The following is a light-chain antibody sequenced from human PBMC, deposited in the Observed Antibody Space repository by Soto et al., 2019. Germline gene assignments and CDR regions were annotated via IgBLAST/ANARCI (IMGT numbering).Light chain of an antibody. CDR3: QSYDSSLSGSV. J-gene: IGLJ3*02. CDR2: GNS. V-gene: IGLV1-40*01. Sequence: QSVLTQPPSVSGAPGQRVTTSCTGSSSNIGAGYDVHWYQQLPGTAPKLLIYGNSHRPSGVPDRFSGSKSGTSASLAITGLQAEDEADYYCQSYDSSLSGSVFGGGTKLTVL. CDR1: SSNIGAGYD.